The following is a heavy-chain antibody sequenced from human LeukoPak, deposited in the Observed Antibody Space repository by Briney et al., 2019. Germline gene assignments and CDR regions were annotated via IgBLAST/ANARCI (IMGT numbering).Heavy chain of an antibody. CDR1: GSTFTNYW. J-gene: IGHJ4*02. CDR2: IYPGDSDT. D-gene: IGHD3-3*01. V-gene: IGHV5-51*01. Sequence: GASLQISCKGSGSTFTNYWIGWVRQLPRKGLEWMGIIYPGDSDTRYSPSFQGQVTISADKSISTAYLQWSSLKASDTAMFYCARHPADTIFGVGPDYWGQGTLVTVSS. CDR3: ARHPADTIFGVGPDY.